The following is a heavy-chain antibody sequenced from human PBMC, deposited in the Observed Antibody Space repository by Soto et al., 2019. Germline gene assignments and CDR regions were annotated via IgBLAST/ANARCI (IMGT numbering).Heavy chain of an antibody. J-gene: IGHJ4*02. CDR3: ARDPPLSVLVVVATDDF. CDR1: GFTFTNHN. Sequence: GGSLRLSCAASGFTFTNHNMNWVRQAPGKGLEWVSSISSSSSFRNYADSVKGRFSISRDNDKNLVYLQMDSLRAEDTAVYYCARDPPLSVLVVVATDDFCGQGTLVTVS. CDR2: ISSSSSFR. V-gene: IGHV3-21*01. D-gene: IGHD2-21*01.